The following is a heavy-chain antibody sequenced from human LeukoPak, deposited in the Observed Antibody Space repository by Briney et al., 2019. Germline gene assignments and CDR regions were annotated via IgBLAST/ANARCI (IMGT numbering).Heavy chain of an antibody. Sequence: ASVKVSCKAYGYTLTAYYIHWVRQAPGQGLEWMGWINPNSGSTNYAQKFQGRVTMISDTSISTVYMEFNRLRSDDTAVYYCAREGSQYDYGSGPSNVWGQGTTVSVSS. CDR3: AREGSQYDYGSGPSNV. CDR2: INPNSGST. CDR1: GYTLTAYY. D-gene: IGHD3-10*01. J-gene: IGHJ6*02. V-gene: IGHV1-2*02.